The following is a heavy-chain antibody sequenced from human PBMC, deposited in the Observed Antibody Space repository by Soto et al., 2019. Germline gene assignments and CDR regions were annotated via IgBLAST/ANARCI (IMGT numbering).Heavy chain of an antibody. J-gene: IGHJ5*02. CDR2: INHSGST. CDR3: ASHSSTVLNWLDP. D-gene: IGHD2-21*01. CDR1: GGSFSGYY. V-gene: IGHV4-34*01. Sequence: SETLSLTCAVYGGSFSGYYWSWIRQPPGKGLGWIGEINHSGSTNYNPSLKSRVTISVDTSKNQFSLKLSSVTAADTAVYYCASHSSTVLNWLDPWGQGTLVTVSS.